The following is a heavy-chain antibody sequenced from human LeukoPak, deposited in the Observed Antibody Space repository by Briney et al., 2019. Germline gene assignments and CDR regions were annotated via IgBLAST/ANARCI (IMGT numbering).Heavy chain of an antibody. CDR2: IKQDGSEK. CDR1: GFTFSSYW. Sequence: GGSLRLSCAASGFTFSSYWMSWVRQAPGKGLEWVANIKQDGSEKSYVDSVKGRFTISRDNAKNSLYLQMNSLRAEDTAVYYCARQWELLYLDYWGQGTLVTVSS. CDR3: ARQWELLYLDY. J-gene: IGHJ4*02. D-gene: IGHD1-26*01. V-gene: IGHV3-7*01.